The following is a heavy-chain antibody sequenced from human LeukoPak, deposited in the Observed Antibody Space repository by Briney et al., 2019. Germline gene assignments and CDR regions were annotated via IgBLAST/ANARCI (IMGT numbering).Heavy chain of an antibody. CDR3: AKDQRALLWFGKTGSHFDY. V-gene: IGHV3-30*02. J-gene: IGHJ4*02. D-gene: IGHD3-10*01. CDR2: IRYDGSNK. CDR1: GFTFSSYG. Sequence: GGSLRLSCAASGFTFSSYGMHWVRQAPGKGLEWVAFIRYDGSNKYYADSVKGRFTISRDNSKNTLYLQMNSLRAEDTAVYYCAKDQRALLWFGKTGSHFDYWGQGTLVTVSS.